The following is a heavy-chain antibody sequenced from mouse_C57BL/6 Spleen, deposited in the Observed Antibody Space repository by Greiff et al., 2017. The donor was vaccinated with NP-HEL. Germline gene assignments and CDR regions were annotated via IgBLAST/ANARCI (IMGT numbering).Heavy chain of an antibody. Sequence: QVQLQQPGAELVKPGASVKLSCKASGYTFTSYWMHWVKQRPGQGLEWIGMIHPNSGSTTYNEKFKSKATLTVDQSSRTAYMQLSSLTSEDSAVYYCARSNTTVKVYYAMDYWGQGTSVTVSS. CDR2: IHPNSGST. V-gene: IGHV1-64*01. CDR1: GYTFTSYW. CDR3: ARSNTTVKVYYAMDY. J-gene: IGHJ4*01. D-gene: IGHD1-1*01.